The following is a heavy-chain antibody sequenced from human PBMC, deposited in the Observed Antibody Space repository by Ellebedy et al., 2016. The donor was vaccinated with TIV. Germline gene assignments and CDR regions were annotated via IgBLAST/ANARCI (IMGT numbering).Heavy chain of an antibody. J-gene: IGHJ4*02. CDR1: GYTFTSYG. CDR3: ATDPAFYSSSWYG. D-gene: IGHD6-13*01. CDR2: FDPEDGET. V-gene: IGHV1-24*01. Sequence: ASVKVSCKASGYTFTSYGISWVRQAPGKGLEWMGGFDPEDGETIYAQKFQGRVTMTEDTSTDTAYMELSSLRSEDTAVYYCATDPAFYSSSWYGWGQGTLVTVSS.